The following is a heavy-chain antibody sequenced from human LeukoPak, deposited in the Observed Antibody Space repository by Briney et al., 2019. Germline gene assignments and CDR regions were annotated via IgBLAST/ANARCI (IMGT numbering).Heavy chain of an antibody. CDR1: GLMFSSYA. CDR3: AKNSERSYITMIKDGMDV. D-gene: IGHD3-22*01. J-gene: IGHJ6*04. CDR2: VSGSGGST. V-gene: IGHV3-23*01. Sequence: GGSPRLSCAASGLMFSSYAMNWVRQAPGKGLEWVSSVSGSGGSTNYADSVKGRFTISRDKSKNTLYLEMNSLRADDTAVYYCAKNSERSYITMIKDGMDVWGKGTTVTVSS.